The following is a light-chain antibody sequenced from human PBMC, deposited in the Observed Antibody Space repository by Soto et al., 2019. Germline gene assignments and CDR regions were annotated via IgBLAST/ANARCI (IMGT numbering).Light chain of an antibody. J-gene: IGKJ5*01. CDR2: AAS. CDR3: QQSYSILIT. Sequence: DIQMTQSPSSLSASVGDRVTITCRASQSITSYLSWYQRQPGKAPKLLIYAASSLQSGVPSRFSGSGSGTDFTLTISSLQPEDFATYYCQQSYSILITFGQGTRLEI. V-gene: IGKV1-39*01. CDR1: QSITSY.